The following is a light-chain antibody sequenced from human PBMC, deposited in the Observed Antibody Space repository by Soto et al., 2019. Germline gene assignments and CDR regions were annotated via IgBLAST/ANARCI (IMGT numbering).Light chain of an antibody. Sequence: EIVLTQSPGTLSLSPGETTTLSCRASQSVSSNYLAWYQQKPGQAPRLLIYGASNRATGIPDRFSGSGSGTDFTLTISRLEPDDFAMYYCQQYGSSPYTFGQGTKVDSK. CDR3: QQYGSSPYT. J-gene: IGKJ2*01. V-gene: IGKV3-20*01. CDR1: QSVSSNY. CDR2: GAS.